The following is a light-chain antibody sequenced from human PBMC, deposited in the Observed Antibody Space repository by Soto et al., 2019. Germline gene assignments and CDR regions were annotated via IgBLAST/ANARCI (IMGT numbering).Light chain of an antibody. CDR2: GAS. CDR3: QQYGSSPKT. Sequence: IVMTQSPATLSVSPGESATLSCRASQTVSSSSLAWYQQKPGQAPRLLIYGASSRATGIPDRFSGSGSGTDFTLTISRLEPEDFAVYYCQQYGSSPKTFGQGTKVDIK. V-gene: IGKV3-20*01. J-gene: IGKJ1*01. CDR1: QTVSSSS.